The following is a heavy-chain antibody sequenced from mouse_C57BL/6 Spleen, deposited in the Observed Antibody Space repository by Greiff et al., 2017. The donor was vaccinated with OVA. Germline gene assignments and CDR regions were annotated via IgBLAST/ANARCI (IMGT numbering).Heavy chain of an antibody. CDR3: ARDGIYDGYYWFDY. J-gene: IGHJ2*01. D-gene: IGHD2-3*01. Sequence: VQLKQPGTELVKPGASVKLSCKASGYTFTSYWMHWVKQRPGQGLEWIGNINPSNGGTNYNEKFKSKATLTVDKSSSTAYMQLSSLTSEDSAVYYCARDGIYDGYYWFDYWGQGTTLTVSS. CDR1: GYTFTSYW. CDR2: INPSNGGT. V-gene: IGHV1-53*01.